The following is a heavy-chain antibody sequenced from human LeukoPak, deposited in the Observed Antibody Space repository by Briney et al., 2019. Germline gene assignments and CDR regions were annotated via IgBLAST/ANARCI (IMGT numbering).Heavy chain of an antibody. Sequence: PGGSLRLSCEVSGFNFASYAMNWVRQAPGKGLEWVSVIYSGGSTYYADSVKGRFTISRDNSKNTLYLQMNSLRAEDTAVYYCARAPSYGDYTFDYWGQGTLVTVSS. CDR3: ARAPSYGDYTFDY. V-gene: IGHV3-53*01. CDR2: IYSGGST. J-gene: IGHJ4*02. CDR1: GFNFASYA. D-gene: IGHD4-17*01.